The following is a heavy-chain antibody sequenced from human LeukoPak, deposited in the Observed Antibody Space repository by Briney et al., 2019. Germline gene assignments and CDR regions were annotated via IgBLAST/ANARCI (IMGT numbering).Heavy chain of an antibody. CDR1: GFTVSSNC. CDR3: ARDRWDYGSGFWYFDL. Sequence: GGSLRLSCAASGFTVSSNCMSWVRQAPGKGLEWVSVIYSGGSTYYADSVKGRFTISRDNSKNTLYLQMNSLRAEDTAVYYCARDRWDYGSGFWYFDLWGRGTLVTVSS. D-gene: IGHD3-10*01. V-gene: IGHV3-53*01. J-gene: IGHJ2*01. CDR2: IYSGGST.